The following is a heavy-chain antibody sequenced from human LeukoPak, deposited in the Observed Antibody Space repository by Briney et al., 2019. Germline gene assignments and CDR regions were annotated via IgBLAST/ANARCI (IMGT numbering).Heavy chain of an antibody. V-gene: IGHV3-9*03. D-gene: IGHD4-23*01. CDR3: AKDFYGGNSGYFDY. Sequence: GRSLRLSCAASGFTFDDYAMHWVRQAPGKGLEWVSGISWNSGSIGYADSVKGRFTISRDNAKNSLYLQMNSLRAEDMALYYCAKDFYGGNSGYFDYWGQGTLVTVSS. CDR2: ISWNSGSI. CDR1: GFTFDDYA. J-gene: IGHJ4*02.